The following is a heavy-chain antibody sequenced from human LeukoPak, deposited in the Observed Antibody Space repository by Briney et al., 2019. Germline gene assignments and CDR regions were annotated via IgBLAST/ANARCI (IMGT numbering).Heavy chain of an antibody. Sequence: GGSLRLSCAASGFTFSSHAMSWVRQAPGKGLEWVSSISDSGGYTYYADSVKGRFTISRDNSKNTLYLQMNSLRAEDTAVYYCARITEDIVVVPAAMHPYYYYGMDVWGQGTTVTVSS. CDR1: GFTFSSHA. CDR3: ARITEDIVVVPAAMHPYYYYGMDV. CDR2: ISDSGGYT. V-gene: IGHV3-23*01. D-gene: IGHD2-2*01. J-gene: IGHJ6*02.